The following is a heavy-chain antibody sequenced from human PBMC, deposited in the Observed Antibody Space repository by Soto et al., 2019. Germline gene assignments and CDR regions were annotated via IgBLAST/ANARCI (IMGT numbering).Heavy chain of an antibody. CDR1: GFSFSSSA. CDR3: ARSRDSNAWYSLDY. V-gene: IGHV3-23*01. J-gene: IGHJ4*02. D-gene: IGHD6-19*01. Sequence: SLRLSCAASGFSFSSSAMHWVRQAPGGGLEWVSGISGRGEKTYYADSVKGRFTISRDNSKDTLYLQMTSLRAEDSALYYCARSRDSNAWYSLDYWGQGTPVTVSS. CDR2: ISGRGEKT.